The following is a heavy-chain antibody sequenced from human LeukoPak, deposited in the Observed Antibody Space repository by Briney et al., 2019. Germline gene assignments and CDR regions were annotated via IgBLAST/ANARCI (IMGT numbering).Heavy chain of an antibody. Sequence: SETLSLTCTVSGGSISSSSYYWGWIRQPPGKGLEWIGNIYYSGTTYYNPSLKSRLTISVDTSRNQFSLKLTSVTAADTAVYYCARDYNFWNAYPNLDSWGQGTLVTVSS. V-gene: IGHV4-39*07. CDR1: GGSISSSSYY. D-gene: IGHD3-3*01. J-gene: IGHJ4*02. CDR2: IYYSGTT. CDR3: ARDYNFWNAYPNLDS.